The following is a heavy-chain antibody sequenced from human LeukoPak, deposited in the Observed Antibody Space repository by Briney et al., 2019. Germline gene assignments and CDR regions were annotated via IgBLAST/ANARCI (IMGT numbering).Heavy chain of an antibody. CDR3: ARVDIRTAFFDY. Sequence: SETPSLTCTVSGGSINSYYWSWIRQPAGKGLEWIGRIYSSGSTGYNPSLKSRVTMSLDTSKNQFSLNLSSVTAADTAVYYCARVDIRTAFFDYWGQGTLVTVSS. J-gene: IGHJ4*02. V-gene: IGHV4-4*07. CDR1: GGSINSYY. CDR2: IYSSGST. D-gene: IGHD5-12*01.